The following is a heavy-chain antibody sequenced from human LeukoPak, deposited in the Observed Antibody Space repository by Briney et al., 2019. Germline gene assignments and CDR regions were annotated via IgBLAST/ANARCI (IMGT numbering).Heavy chain of an antibody. CDR3: ARDRQSMAQYYFDF. V-gene: IGHV4-59*01. CDR1: GGSISSYY. Sequence: KTSETLSLTCTVSGGSISSYYWSWIRQPPGKGLEWIGYIYYSGSTNYNPSLKSRVTISVDTSKNQFSLKLSSVTAADTAVYYCARDRQSMAQYYFDFWGQGSLVTVSS. D-gene: IGHD5-24*01. CDR2: IYYSGST. J-gene: IGHJ4*02.